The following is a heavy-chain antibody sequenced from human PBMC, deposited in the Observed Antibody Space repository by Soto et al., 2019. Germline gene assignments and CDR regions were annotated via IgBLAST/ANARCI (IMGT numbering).Heavy chain of an antibody. Sequence: QVQLVQSGAEVKKPGASVKVSCKASGYTFTNYAMHWVRQAPGQRLEWMGWINGGNGNTKYSQKFQGRVTITSDTPAGTAYIEVGSLRSEATAVYYCARDAATTYYGMDVWGQGTTVTVSS. CDR1: GYTFTNYA. CDR3: ARDAATTYYGMDV. V-gene: IGHV1-3*01. D-gene: IGHD4-17*01. J-gene: IGHJ6*02. CDR2: INGGNGNT.